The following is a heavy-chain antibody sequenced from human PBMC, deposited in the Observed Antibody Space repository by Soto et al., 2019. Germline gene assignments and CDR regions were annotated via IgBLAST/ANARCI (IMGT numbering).Heavy chain of an antibody. J-gene: IGHJ4*02. Sequence: GGSLRLSCAASGFTFSSYGMHWVRQAPGKGLEWVAVISYDGSNKYYADSVKGRFTISRDKSKNTLYLQMNSLRAEDTAVYYCAKDAQDSSGYTFDYWGQGTLVTVS. CDR2: ISYDGSNK. V-gene: IGHV3-30*18. CDR3: AKDAQDSSGYTFDY. CDR1: GFTFSSYG. D-gene: IGHD3-22*01.